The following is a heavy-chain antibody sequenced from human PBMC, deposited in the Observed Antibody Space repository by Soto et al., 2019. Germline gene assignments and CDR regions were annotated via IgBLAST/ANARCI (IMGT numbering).Heavy chain of an antibody. CDR2: ISSSGTGT. Sequence: EMQLVQSGGGLVQPGGSLRLSCAASGFTFSSYEMHWVRQAPGKGLEWISYISSSGTGTYYADSVRGRFTMSRDNTKSSVYLQIYSLRAEDTAIYYCVRDLHEPLAADALREANWGQGTQVTVSS. D-gene: IGHD4-17*01. CDR1: GFTFSSYE. V-gene: IGHV3-48*03. J-gene: IGHJ4*02. CDR3: VRDLHEPLAADALREAN.